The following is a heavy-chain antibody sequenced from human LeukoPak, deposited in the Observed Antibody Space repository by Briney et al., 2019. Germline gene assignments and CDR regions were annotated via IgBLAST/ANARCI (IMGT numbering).Heavy chain of an antibody. D-gene: IGHD2-2*01. CDR1: GFTFSSYE. CDR3: TRDGEPHCSSTSCFPDY. CDR2: ISSSSGSTL. Sequence: PGGSLRLSCAASGFTFSSYEMNWVRQAPGKGLEWVSYISSSSGSTLYYADSVKGRFTISRDNAKNSLYLQMNSLRVEDTAVYYCTRDGEPHCSSTSCFPDYWGQGTLVTVSS. V-gene: IGHV3-48*03. J-gene: IGHJ4*02.